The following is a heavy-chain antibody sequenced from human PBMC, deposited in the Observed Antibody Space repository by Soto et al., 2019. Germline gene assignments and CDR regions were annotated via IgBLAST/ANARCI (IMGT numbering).Heavy chain of an antibody. Sequence: GGSLRLSCAASGFTFSSYSMNWVRQAPGKGLEWVSYISSSSSTIYYADSVKGRFTISRDNAKNSLYLQMNSLRAEDTAVYYCAVGIAVAGYWYFDLWGRGTLVTVSS. CDR1: GFTFSSYS. CDR2: ISSSSSTI. V-gene: IGHV3-48*01. D-gene: IGHD6-19*01. CDR3: AVGIAVAGYWYFDL. J-gene: IGHJ2*01.